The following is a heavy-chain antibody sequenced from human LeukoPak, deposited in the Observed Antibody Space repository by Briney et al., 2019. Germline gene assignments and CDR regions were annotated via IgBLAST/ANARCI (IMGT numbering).Heavy chain of an antibody. J-gene: IGHJ4*02. CDR1: GASISDAAYY. D-gene: IGHD3-22*01. V-gene: IGHV4-61*08. CDR3: ARDYYDSSGYPRFDY. Sequence: SETLSLTCTVSGASISDAAYYWSWIRQHPGEGLEWIGYIYYSGSTNYNPSLKSRVTISVDTSKNQFSLKLSSVTAADTAVYYCARDYYDSSGYPRFDYWGQGTLVTVSS. CDR2: IYYSGST.